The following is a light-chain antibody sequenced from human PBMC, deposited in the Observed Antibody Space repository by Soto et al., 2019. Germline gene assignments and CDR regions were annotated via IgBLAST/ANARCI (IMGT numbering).Light chain of an antibody. CDR3: QQYNNWLWT. CDR1: QSVRSGY. J-gene: IGKJ1*01. CDR2: GAS. V-gene: IGKV3-20*01. Sequence: EIVLTQSPGTLSLSPWERATLSCRASQSVRSGYFAWYQQKPGQAPRLLIVGASSRATGIPDRFSGSGSGTEFTLTISSLQSEDFAVYYCQQYNNWLWTFGQGTKVDNK.